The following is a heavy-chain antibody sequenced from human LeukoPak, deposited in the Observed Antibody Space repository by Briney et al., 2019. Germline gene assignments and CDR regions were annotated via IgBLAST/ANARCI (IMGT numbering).Heavy chain of an antibody. D-gene: IGHD2-15*01. CDR3: ARYSVVVADSPDY. CDR2: IIHSGSH. Sequence: SETLSLACAVYGGSLSGYYCGWIRQPPGKGLEWNWEIIHSGSHNYNPSLKSRVTISVDTSKNQFSLKLSSVTAADTAVYYCARYSVVVADSPDYWGQGTLVTVSS. V-gene: IGHV4-34*12. J-gene: IGHJ4*02. CDR1: GGSLSGYY.